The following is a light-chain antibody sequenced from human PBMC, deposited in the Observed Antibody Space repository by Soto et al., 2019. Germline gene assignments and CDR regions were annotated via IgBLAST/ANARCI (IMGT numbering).Light chain of an antibody. Sequence: EIVLTQSPGTLSLSPGERATLSCRASQSVSSNYLAWYQQKPGQAPSLLIYGASSRATDIPDRFSGSGSGTEFTLTISRLEPEDFAVYYCQQYGGSPRTFGQGTKVEIK. CDR2: GAS. CDR3: QQYGGSPRT. V-gene: IGKV3-20*01. J-gene: IGKJ1*01. CDR1: QSVSSNY.